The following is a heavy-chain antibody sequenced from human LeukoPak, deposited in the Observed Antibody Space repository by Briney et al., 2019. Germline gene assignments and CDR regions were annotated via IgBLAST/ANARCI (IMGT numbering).Heavy chain of an antibody. D-gene: IGHD4-17*01. V-gene: IGHV4-38-2*02. CDR3: ARGVYGDYDGEAFDI. CDR2: SYHSGST. J-gene: IGHJ3*02. CDR1: GYSISSGYY. Sequence: SETLSLTCTVSGYSISSGYYWGWIRQPPGKGLEWIGSSYHSGSTYYNPSLKSRVTISVDTSKNQFSLKLSSVTAADTAVYYCARGVYGDYDGEAFDIWGQGTMVTVSS.